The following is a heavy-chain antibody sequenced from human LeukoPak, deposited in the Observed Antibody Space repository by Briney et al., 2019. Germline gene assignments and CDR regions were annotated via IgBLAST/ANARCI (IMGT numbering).Heavy chain of an antibody. CDR2: INAGNGNT. CDR1: GYTFTNYA. D-gene: IGHD5-12*01. V-gene: IGHV1-3*01. Sequence: ASVKVSCKASGYTFTNYAMHWVRQAPGQRLEWMGWINAGNGNTKYSQTFQGRVTLTRDTSASTAYMELSSLRSEDTAVYYCARDIGNGYSGYGVYWGQGTLVTVPS. J-gene: IGHJ4*02. CDR3: ARDIGNGYSGYGVY.